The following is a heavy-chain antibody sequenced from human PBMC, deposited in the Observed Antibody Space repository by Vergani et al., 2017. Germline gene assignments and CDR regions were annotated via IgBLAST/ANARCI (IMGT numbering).Heavy chain of an antibody. V-gene: IGHV3-30*18. D-gene: IGHD3-10*01. CDR2: ISYDGSNK. Sequence: QVQLVESGGGVVQPGRSLRLSCAASGFTFSSYGMHWVRQAPGKGLEWVAVISYDGSNKYYADSVKGRFTISRDNSKNTLYLQMNSLRAEDTAVYYCAKDRGKDAGPISYYFDYWGQGTLVTVSS. CDR1: GFTFSSYG. J-gene: IGHJ4*02. CDR3: AKDRGKDAGPISYYFDY.